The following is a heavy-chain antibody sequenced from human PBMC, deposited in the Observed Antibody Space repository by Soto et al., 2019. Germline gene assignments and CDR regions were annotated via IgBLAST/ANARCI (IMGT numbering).Heavy chain of an antibody. D-gene: IGHD2-2*01. V-gene: IGHV1-8*01. J-gene: IGHJ6*02. CDR3: ARGLYCITTNSDLPYYFFGFAV. CDR2: MNPNSGNT. Sequence: QVQLVQSGAEVKKPGASVKVSCKASGYAFTTYDINWVRQSTGQGLEWMGWMNPNSGNTAYAQKFQGRVTMTRDTSISTAYMELSSLRSEDTAIYYCARGLYCITTNSDLPYYFFGFAVWGQGTTVTVSS. CDR1: GYAFTTYD.